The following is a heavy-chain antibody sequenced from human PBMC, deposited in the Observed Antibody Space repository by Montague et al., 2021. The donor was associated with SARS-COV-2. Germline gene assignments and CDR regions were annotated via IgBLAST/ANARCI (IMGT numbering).Heavy chain of an antibody. Sequence: CAISGDSVSSNSATWNWVRQSPSRGLEWLGRTYYRSKWYNDYAVSVRGRVTINPDTSKNQFSLQLNSVTPEDTAIYYCTSGRERNCNVMDVWGQGTTVTVSS. D-gene: IGHD1-1*01. J-gene: IGHJ6*02. V-gene: IGHV6-1*01. CDR1: GDSVSSNSAT. CDR2: TYYRSKWYN. CDR3: TSGRERNCNVMDV.